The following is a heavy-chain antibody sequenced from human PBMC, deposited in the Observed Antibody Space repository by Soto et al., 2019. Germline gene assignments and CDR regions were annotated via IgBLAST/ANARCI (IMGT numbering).Heavy chain of an antibody. CDR1: GFTFSSHA. V-gene: IGHV3-23*01. CDR2: ISGSSSVT. J-gene: IGHJ3*02. CDR3: ASGGGFCSGGNCAAFDI. Sequence: PGGSLRLSCAASGFTFSSHAMSWVRQAPGKGLEWVSAISGSSSVTYYADSVKGRFTISRDNSKNTLYLQMNSLGADDTAVYYCASGGGFCSGGNCAAFDIGGKGTMVTFPS. D-gene: IGHD2-15*01.